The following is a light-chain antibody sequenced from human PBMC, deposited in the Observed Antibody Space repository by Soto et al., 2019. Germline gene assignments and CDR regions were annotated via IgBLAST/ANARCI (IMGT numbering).Light chain of an antibody. CDR1: QSVSSH. CDR3: QQRTDVLT. J-gene: IGKJ4*01. CDR2: DAS. V-gene: IGKV3-11*01. Sequence: EIVLTQSPATLSLSPGERATLSCRASQSVSSHLAWYKQKPGQSPRLLIFDASNRATGTPARFGGSGSGTDFTLTISSLEPEDFAVYYCQQRTDVLTFGGGTKVEIK.